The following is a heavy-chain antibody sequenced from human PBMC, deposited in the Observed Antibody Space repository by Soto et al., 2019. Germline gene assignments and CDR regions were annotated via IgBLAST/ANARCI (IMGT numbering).Heavy chain of an antibody. CDR3: VRVVAIPGSPDD. Sequence: QVQLVQSGAEVRQPASSVKVSCKTSGGTFSSYAISWVRQAPGQGLEWMGGIVPIVDTSTYAQKFQGRVTMTADESTSTGYMGLSSLRSDDTAVYYCVRVVAIPGSPDDWGQGTLVTVSS. D-gene: IGHD2-15*01. CDR2: IVPIVDTS. J-gene: IGHJ4*02. CDR1: GGTFSSYA. V-gene: IGHV1-69*12.